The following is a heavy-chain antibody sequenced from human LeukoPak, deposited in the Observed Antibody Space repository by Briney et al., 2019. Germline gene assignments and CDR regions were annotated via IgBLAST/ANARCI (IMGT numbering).Heavy chain of an antibody. Sequence: TGGSLRLSCAASGFTFSSYWMHWVRQAPGKGLMWVSRINSDGSSTSYADSVKGRFTISRDNAKNTLYLQMNTLRAEDTAVYYCVSIPGDWGQGILVTVSS. V-gene: IGHV3-74*01. CDR3: VSIPGD. J-gene: IGHJ4*02. D-gene: IGHD7-27*01. CDR2: INSDGSST. CDR1: GFTFSSYW.